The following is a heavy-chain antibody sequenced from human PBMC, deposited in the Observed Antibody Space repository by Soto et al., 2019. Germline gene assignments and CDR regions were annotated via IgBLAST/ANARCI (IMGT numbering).Heavy chain of an antibody. CDR2: IYSDTVT. J-gene: IGHJ4*02. CDR3: AISGAGYYIV. D-gene: IGHD3-3*01. Sequence: GGSLRLSCTVSGFAFNNYGINWVRQAPGKGLEWVSVIYSDTVTYYADSVKGRFTISRDNSKNTLYLQMNSLRAEDTAMYYCAISGAGYYIVWGQGTLVTVSS. CDR1: GFAFNNYG. V-gene: IGHV3-53*01.